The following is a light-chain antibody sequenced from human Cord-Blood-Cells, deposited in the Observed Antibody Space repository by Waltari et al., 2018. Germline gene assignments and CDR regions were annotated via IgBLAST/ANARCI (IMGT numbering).Light chain of an antibody. J-gene: IGKJ1*01. V-gene: IGKV4-1*01. Sequence: DIVMTQSPDSLAVSLGERATIHCKSSQSVLYSSNNKNYLAWYQQKPGQPPKRRIYWASTRESGVPDRFSGSGSGTEFTRTISSLQAEDVAVYYCQQYYSTPPTFGQGTKVEIK. CDR1: QSVLYSSNNKNY. CDR3: QQYYSTPPT. CDR2: WAS.